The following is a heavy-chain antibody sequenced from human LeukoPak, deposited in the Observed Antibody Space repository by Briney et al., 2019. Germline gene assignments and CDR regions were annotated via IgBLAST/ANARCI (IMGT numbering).Heavy chain of an antibody. V-gene: IGHV1-2*02. J-gene: IGHJ3*02. D-gene: IGHD2/OR15-2a*01. CDR1: GYTFTGYY. CDR2: INPNSGGT. Sequence: ASVKVSCKASGYTFTGYYMHWVRQAPGQGLEWMGWINPNSGGTNYAQKFQGRVTMTRDTSISTAYMELSRLRSDDTAVYYCARDLSMMEHDAFDIWGQGTMVTVSS. CDR3: ARDLSMMEHDAFDI.